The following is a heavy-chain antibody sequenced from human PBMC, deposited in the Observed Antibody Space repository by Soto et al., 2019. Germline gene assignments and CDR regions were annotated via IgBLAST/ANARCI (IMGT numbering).Heavy chain of an antibody. CDR1: GGSISSYY. CDR3: ARRGLYYYGMDV. D-gene: IGHD3-16*01. CDR2: IYYSGST. V-gene: IGHV4-59*08. J-gene: IGHJ6*02. Sequence: QVQLQESGPGLVKPSETLSLTCTVSGGSISSYYWSWIRQPPGKGLEWIGYIYYSGSTNYNPSLKRRVTISVDTSKNQFSLKLSSVTAADTAVYYCARRGLYYYGMDVWGQGTTVTVSS.